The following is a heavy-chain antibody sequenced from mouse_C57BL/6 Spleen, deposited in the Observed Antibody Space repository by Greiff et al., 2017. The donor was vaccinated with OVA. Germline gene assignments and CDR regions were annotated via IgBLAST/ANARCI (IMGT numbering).Heavy chain of an antibody. V-gene: IGHV1-15*01. CDR1: GYTFTDYE. CDR3: TRNYYSNYEGFAY. Sequence: QVQLQQSGAELVRPGASVTLSCKASGYTFTDYEMHWVKQTPVHGLEWIGAIDPETGGTAYHQKFKGKAILTADKSSSTAYMELRSLTSEDSAVYYCTRNYYSNYEGFAYWGQGTLVTVSA. J-gene: IGHJ3*01. D-gene: IGHD2-5*01. CDR2: IDPETGGT.